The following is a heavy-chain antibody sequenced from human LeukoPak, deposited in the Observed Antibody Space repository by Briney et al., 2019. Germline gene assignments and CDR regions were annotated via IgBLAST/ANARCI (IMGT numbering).Heavy chain of an antibody. V-gene: IGHV1-2*02. CDR3: ARDWEGLGEYWYFDL. D-gene: IGHD1-26*01. CDR2: INPNSGGT. Sequence: ASVKVSRKASGYTFTGYYMHWVRQAPGQGREWMGWINPNSGGTNYAQKFQGRVTMTRDTSISTAYMELSRPRSDDTAVYYCARDWEGLGEYWYFDLWGRGTLVTVSS. CDR1: GYTFTGYY. J-gene: IGHJ2*01.